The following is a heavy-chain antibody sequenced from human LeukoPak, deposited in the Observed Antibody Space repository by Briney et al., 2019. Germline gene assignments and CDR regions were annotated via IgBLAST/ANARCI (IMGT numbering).Heavy chain of an antibody. CDR1: GFTFVSYA. J-gene: IGHJ3*02. CDR3: AKGKTSGWDQDAFDI. Sequence: PGASLRLSCAAAGFTFVSYAMSWVRQAPGKGLEWVSRIIATGGSTYYADSVTGRFAISRDNSKTTLYLQLNSLRVEDTAVYYCAKGKTSGWDQDAFDIWGQGTMVTVSS. D-gene: IGHD6-19*01. CDR2: IIATGGST. V-gene: IGHV3-23*01.